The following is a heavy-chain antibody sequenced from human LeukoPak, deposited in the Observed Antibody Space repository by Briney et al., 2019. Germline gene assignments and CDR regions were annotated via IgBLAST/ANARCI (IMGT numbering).Heavy chain of an antibody. V-gene: IGHV3-23*01. Sequence: GGSLRLSCAASGFTFSSYAMSWVRQAPGKGLEWVSAISGSGTSTYYADSVKGRFSISRDNSKNTLYLQMNSLRAEDTAVYYCAKAVVGATPNFDYWGQGTLVTVSS. CDR1: GFTFSSYA. J-gene: IGHJ4*02. CDR3: AKAVVGATPNFDY. CDR2: ISGSGTST. D-gene: IGHD1-26*01.